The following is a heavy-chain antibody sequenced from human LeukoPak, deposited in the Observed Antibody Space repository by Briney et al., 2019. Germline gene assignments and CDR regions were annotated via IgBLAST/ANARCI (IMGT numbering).Heavy chain of an antibody. J-gene: IGHJ4*02. Sequence: PGGSLRLSCAASGFTFDDYGMSWVRQAPGKGLEWVSGINWNGGSTGYADSVKGRFTISRDNAKNSLYLQKNSLRAEDTALYYCARDSSGWTPFDYWGQGTLVTVSS. CDR2: INWNGGST. CDR3: ARDSSGWTPFDY. D-gene: IGHD6-19*01. V-gene: IGHV3-20*04. CDR1: GFTFDDYG.